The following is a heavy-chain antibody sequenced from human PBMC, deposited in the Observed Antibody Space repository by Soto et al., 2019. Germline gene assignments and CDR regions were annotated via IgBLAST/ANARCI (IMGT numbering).Heavy chain of an antibody. CDR3: AKGTATRGYDMTYYYYGMDV. CDR2: ISWDGGST. V-gene: IGHV3-43*01. J-gene: IGHJ6*02. D-gene: IGHD5-12*01. CDR1: GFTFDDYT. Sequence: PGGSLRLSCAASGFTFDDYTMHWVRQAPGKGLEWVSLISWDGGSTYYADSVKGRFTISRDNSKNSLYLQMNSLRTEDTALYYCAKGTATRGYDMTYYYYGMDVWGQGTTVTVSS.